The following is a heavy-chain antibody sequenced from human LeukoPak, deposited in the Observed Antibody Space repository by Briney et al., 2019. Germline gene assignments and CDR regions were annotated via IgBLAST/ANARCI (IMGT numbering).Heavy chain of an antibody. D-gene: IGHD2-8*01. CDR3: AKVLTYYYYMDV. CDR1: GFTFSIYG. J-gene: IGHJ6*03. CDR2: IWYDGSNK. Sequence: PGGSLRLSCAASGFTFSIYGMHWVRQAPGKGLEWVAVIWYDGSNKYYAHSVKGRLTISRDNSKNTLYLQMNSLRAEDTAVYYCAKVLTYYYYMDVWGKGTTVTVSS. V-gene: IGHV3-33*06.